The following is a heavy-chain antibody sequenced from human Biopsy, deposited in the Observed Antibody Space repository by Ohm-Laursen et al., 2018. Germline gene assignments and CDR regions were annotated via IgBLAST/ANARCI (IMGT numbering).Heavy chain of an antibody. D-gene: IGHD2-2*01. J-gene: IGHJ3*02. V-gene: IGHV1-18*01. CDR3: ARGGTLVVVPTAVLHSFDI. CDR2: ISTYNGNT. Sequence: SVKVSCKASGYTFSSYGINWVRQAPGQGLKWLGWISTYNGNTNYAQNLQGRVTMTTDTSTSTAYMELRSLRSDDTAVYYCARGGTLVVVPTAVLHSFDIWGQGTMVTVSS. CDR1: GYTFSSYG.